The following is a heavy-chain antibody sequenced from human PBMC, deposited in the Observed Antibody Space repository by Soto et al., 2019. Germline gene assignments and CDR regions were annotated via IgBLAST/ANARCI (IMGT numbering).Heavy chain of an antibody. V-gene: IGHV1-2*04. CDR3: VREGVGPTYGWFDP. CDR1: GYTFTGNY. Sequence: QVQLVQSGAEVKKPGASVKVSCEATGYTFTGNYLHWVRQAPGQGLEWMGWIHPHSGATKYAQKFQGWVTMTRDTSISTAYLDPSSLKSNDTAVYYCVREGVGPTYGWFDPWGQGTLVTVSS. CDR2: IHPHSGAT. J-gene: IGHJ5*02. D-gene: IGHD2-8*01.